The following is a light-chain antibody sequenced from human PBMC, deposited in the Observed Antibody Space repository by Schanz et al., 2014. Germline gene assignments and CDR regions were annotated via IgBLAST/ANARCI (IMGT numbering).Light chain of an antibody. CDR2: DVS. Sequence: QSALTQPASVSGSPGQSITLSCTGTSSDVGTFNYVSWYQQSPGKAPKLMIYDVSNRPSGVSNRFSGSKSGNTASLTISGLQPEDEADYYCCSFTTNSTGVFGEGTKLTVL. J-gene: IGLJ3*02. V-gene: IGLV2-14*01. CDR1: SSDVGTFNY. CDR3: CSFTTNSTGV.